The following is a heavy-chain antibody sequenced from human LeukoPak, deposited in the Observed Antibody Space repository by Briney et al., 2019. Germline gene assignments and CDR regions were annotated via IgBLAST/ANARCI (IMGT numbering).Heavy chain of an antibody. J-gene: IGHJ4*02. Sequence: GGSLRLSCAASGFIFSNYWMSWVRQAPGKGLEWVGDIKTDGSDKYYVGSVKGRFTISRDNAKNSLYLQMNSLRAEDTAVYYCARDSLIQYGSGSYWGFDYWGQGILVTVSS. CDR1: GFIFSNYW. V-gene: IGHV3-7*03. CDR3: ARDSLIQYGSGSYWGFDY. D-gene: IGHD3-10*01. CDR2: IKTDGSDK.